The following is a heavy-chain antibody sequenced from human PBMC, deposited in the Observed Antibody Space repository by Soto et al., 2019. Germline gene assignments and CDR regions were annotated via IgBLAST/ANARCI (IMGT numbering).Heavy chain of an antibody. CDR3: VRRAETNGWNGFGADKYYFDF. J-gene: IGHJ4*02. CDR1: GYTFTSYD. Sequence: ASVKVSCKASGYTFTSYDIYWVRQATGQGLEWMGWMNPNTGNSGYAQKFQGRVTMTSDSSINTVHMELSSLRFEDTAVYYCVRRAETNGWNGFGADKYYFDFWGQGTLVTVSS. V-gene: IGHV1-8*01. D-gene: IGHD1-1*01. CDR2: MNPNTGNS.